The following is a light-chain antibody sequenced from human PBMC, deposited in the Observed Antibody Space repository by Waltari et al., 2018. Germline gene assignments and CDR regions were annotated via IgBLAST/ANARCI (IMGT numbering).Light chain of an antibody. V-gene: IGLV3-21*02. J-gene: IGLJ2*01. CDR1: EIGRKN. CDR2: DNS. Sequence: SYVVTQPPSVSLAPGQTATTTCGGDEIGRKNVWWYQQRPGQAPVLVVYDNSDRSSGVPERFSGSNSGDTATLTISRVEVGDEADFYCQVWDSTTDHAIFGGGTKLTVL. CDR3: QVWDSTTDHAI.